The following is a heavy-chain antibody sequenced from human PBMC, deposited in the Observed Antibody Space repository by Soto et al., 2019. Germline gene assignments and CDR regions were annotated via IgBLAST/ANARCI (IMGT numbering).Heavy chain of an antibody. J-gene: IGHJ6*02. CDR2: ITYDGSNK. CDR3: SKEVRYILTGSDYYGLDV. V-gene: IGHV3-30*18. CDR1: GFSFGSYG. Sequence: QVQLVETGGGVVQPGRSLRLSCGASGFSFGSYGMHWVRQAPGKGLEWVAYITYDGSNKYYADYVKGRITISKDTSKNTLYLQMHSLRAEDTAGSYCSKEVRYILTGSDYYGLDVWGQGTTVTVSS. D-gene: IGHD3-9*01.